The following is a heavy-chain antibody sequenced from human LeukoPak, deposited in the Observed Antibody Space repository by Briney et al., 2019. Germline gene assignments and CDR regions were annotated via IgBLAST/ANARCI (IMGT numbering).Heavy chain of an antibody. CDR1: GFTFSSYG. D-gene: IGHD1-26*01. CDR2: ISYDGSNK. CDR3: AKSGSYYRFDY. Sequence: GGSLRLSCAASGFTFSSYGVHWVRQAPGKGLEWVAVISYDGSNKYYADSVKGRFTISRDNSKNTLYLQMNSLRAEDTAVYYCAKSGSYYRFDYWGQGTLVTVSS. J-gene: IGHJ4*02. V-gene: IGHV3-30*18.